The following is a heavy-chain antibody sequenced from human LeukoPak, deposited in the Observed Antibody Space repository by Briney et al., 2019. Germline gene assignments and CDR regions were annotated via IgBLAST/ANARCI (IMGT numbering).Heavy chain of an antibody. J-gene: IGHJ4*02. V-gene: IGHV4-39*01. Sequence: SETLSLTCTVSGGSISSSSYYWGWIRQPPGKGLEWIGSIYYSGSTYYNPSLKSRVTISVDTSKNQFSLKLSFVTAADTAVYYCATGSYYNVGFDYWGQGTLVTVSS. D-gene: IGHD3-10*01. CDR1: GGSISSSSYY. CDR3: ATGSYYNVGFDY. CDR2: IYYSGST.